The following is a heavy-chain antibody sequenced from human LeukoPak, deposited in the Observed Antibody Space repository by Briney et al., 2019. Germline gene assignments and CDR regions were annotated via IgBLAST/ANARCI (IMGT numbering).Heavy chain of an antibody. D-gene: IGHD3-10*02. J-gene: IGHJ6*04. Sequence: PGGSLRLSCAASGFSFSSYGMSWVRQAPGKGLEWVSYISSSGSTIYYADSVKGRFTISRDNAKNSLYLQMNSLRAEDTAVYYCAELGITMIGGVWGKGTTVTISS. CDR3: AELGITMIGGV. CDR1: GFSFSSYG. CDR2: ISSSGSTI. V-gene: IGHV3-48*04.